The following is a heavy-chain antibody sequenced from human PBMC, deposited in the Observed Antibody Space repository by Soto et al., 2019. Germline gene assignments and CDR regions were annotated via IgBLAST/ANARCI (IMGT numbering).Heavy chain of an antibody. J-gene: IGHJ6*02. CDR3: ARDAGHMVRGAIIPDRYYYYGMDV. CDR2: IDYSGST. D-gene: IGHD3-10*01. Sequence: SETLSLTCTVSGGSVSSGSYYWSWIRQPPWKGLEWIGYIDYSGSTNYNPSLKSRVTRSVDTSKNQCHLKLSSVTAADTAVYYCARDAGHMVRGAIIPDRYYYYGMDVWGQGTTVTVSS. V-gene: IGHV4-61*01. CDR1: GGSVSSGSYY.